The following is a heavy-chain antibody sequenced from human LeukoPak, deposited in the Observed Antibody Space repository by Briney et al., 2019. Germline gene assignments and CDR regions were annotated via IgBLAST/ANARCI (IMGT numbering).Heavy chain of an antibody. CDR1: GFTFNRYW. V-gene: IGHV3-23*01. CDR3: SPYYYDSSGYYPWY. J-gene: IGHJ4*02. Sequence: PGGSLRLSCAASGFTFNRYWMSWVRQAPGKGLEWVSAISGSGGSTYYADSVKGRFTISRDNSKNTLYLQMNSLRAEDTAVYYCSPYYYDSSGYYPWYWGQGTLVTVSS. CDR2: ISGSGGST. D-gene: IGHD3-22*01.